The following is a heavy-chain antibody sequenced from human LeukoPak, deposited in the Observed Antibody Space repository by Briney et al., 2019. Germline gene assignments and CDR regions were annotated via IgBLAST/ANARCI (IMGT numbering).Heavy chain of an antibody. D-gene: IGHD3-3*01. CDR2: ISAYNGNT. CDR1: GYTFTSYG. V-gene: IGHV1-18*01. Sequence: GASVKVSCKASGYTFTSYGISWVRQAPGQGLEWMGWISAYNGNTNYAQKLQGRVTMTTDTSTSTAYMELRSLRSDDTAVYYCAGVEDTYYDFWSGYLVDYWGQGTLVTVSS. CDR3: AGVEDTYYDFWSGYLVDY. J-gene: IGHJ4*02.